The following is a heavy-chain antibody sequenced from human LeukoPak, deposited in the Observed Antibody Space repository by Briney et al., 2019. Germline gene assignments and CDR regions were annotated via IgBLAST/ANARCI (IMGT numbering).Heavy chain of an antibody. CDR3: AKSGSYSLWGPDY. J-gene: IGHJ4*02. CDR2: ISYDGSNK. Sequence: PGGSLRLSCAASGFTFSSYGMHWVRQAPGKGLEWVAVISYDGSNKYYADSVKGRFTISRDNSKNTLYLQMNGLRAEDTAVYYCAKSGSYSLWGPDYWGQGTLVTVSS. V-gene: IGHV3-30*18. CDR1: GFTFSSYG. D-gene: IGHD1-26*01.